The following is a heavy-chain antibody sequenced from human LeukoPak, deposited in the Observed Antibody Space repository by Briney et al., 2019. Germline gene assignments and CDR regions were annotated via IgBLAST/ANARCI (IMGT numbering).Heavy chain of an antibody. CDR3: ARSPRGYCSGGSRFDY. J-gene: IGHJ4*02. CDR1: GYTFTDYY. Sequence: ASVKVSCKASGYTFTDYYMHWVRQAPGQGLEWMGWIHPDSGGTNSAQKFQGRVTMTRDTSISTAYMELSRLTSDDTAVYYCARSPRGYCSGGSRFDYWGQGTLVTVSS. D-gene: IGHD2-15*01. V-gene: IGHV1-2*02. CDR2: IHPDSGGT.